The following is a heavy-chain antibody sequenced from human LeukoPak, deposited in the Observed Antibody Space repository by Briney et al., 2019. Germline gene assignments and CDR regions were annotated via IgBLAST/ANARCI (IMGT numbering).Heavy chain of an antibody. CDR2: IYYSGST. CDR1: GGSISSSSYY. CDR3: ARRFAPSRNDAFDI. Sequence: PSETLSLTCNVSGGSISSSSYYWGWIRQPPGKGLEWIGTIYYSGSTYYNPSLKSRVTISVDTSKNQFSPKLSSVTASDTAVYYCARRFAPSRNDAFDIWGQGTMVTVSS. J-gene: IGHJ3*02. D-gene: IGHD3-10*01. V-gene: IGHV4-39*01.